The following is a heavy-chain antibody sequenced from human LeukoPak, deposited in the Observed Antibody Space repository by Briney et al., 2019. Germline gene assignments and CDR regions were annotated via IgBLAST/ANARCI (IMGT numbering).Heavy chain of an antibody. D-gene: IGHD2-21*01. CDR1: GFTFNKSW. CDR3: ARGAYCGGGGICPAPFEY. J-gene: IGHJ4*02. Sequence: GGSLRLSCAASGFTFNKSWMSWVRQAPGKGLEWVARIRNKPHTYTIEYAASVRGRFSISRDDSKNSLYLQMNSLRTDDTAVYYCARGAYCGGGGICPAPFEYWGQGTLVTVSS. CDR2: IRNKPHTYTI. V-gene: IGHV3-72*01.